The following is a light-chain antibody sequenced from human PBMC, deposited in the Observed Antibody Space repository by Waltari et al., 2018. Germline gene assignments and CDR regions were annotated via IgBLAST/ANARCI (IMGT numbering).Light chain of an antibody. J-gene: IGLJ3*02. Sequence: QSALTQPASVSGSPGQSITISCTGTSSVIGNWNFVSWYQRHPGKAPKLIIYEVNKRPSGISNRFSGSKSGNTASLTVSGLQAEDEADYYCCSYAGITAWVFGGGTKLTVL. CDR2: EVN. V-gene: IGLV2-23*02. CDR1: SSVIGNWNF. CDR3: CSYAGITAWV.